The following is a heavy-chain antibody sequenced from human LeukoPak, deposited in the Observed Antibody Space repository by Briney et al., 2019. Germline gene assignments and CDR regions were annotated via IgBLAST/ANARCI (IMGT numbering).Heavy chain of an antibody. CDR2: ISYDGSNK. D-gene: IGHD3-22*01. V-gene: IGHV3-30*14. CDR1: GFTFSSYA. CDR3: AKDSSGYLLDY. Sequence: PGGSLRLSCAASGFTFSSYAMHWVRQAPGKGLEWVAVISYDGSNKYYADSVKGRFTISRDNSKNTLYLQMNSLRAEDTAVYYCAKDSSGYLLDYWGQGTLVTVSS. J-gene: IGHJ4*02.